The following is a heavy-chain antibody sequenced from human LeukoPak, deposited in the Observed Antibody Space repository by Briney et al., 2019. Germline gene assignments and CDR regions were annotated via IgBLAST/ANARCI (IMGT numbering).Heavy chain of an antibody. V-gene: IGHV3-23*01. CDR1: GFTFSSYA. Sequence: GGSLRLSCAASGFTFSSYAMSWVRQAPGKGLEWVSAISGSGGSTYYADSVKGRFTISRDNSKNTLYLQMNSLRAEDTAVYYCAKDGVLWFGESSLKSWFDPWGQGTLVTVSS. CDR2: ISGSGGST. D-gene: IGHD3-10*01. J-gene: IGHJ5*02. CDR3: AKDGVLWFGESSLKSWFDP.